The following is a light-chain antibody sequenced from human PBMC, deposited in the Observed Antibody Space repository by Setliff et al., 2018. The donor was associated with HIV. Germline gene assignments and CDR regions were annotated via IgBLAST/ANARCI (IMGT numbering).Light chain of an antibody. CDR3: ASWDDSLKVYV. J-gene: IGLJ1*01. CDR2: TNS. V-gene: IGLV1-44*01. Sequence: QSALTQSPSVSGTPGQRVTISCSGSNSNIGTTTVNWYQRLPGAAPKLLTYTNSHRPSGVPDRFSGSKSGTSASLAISGLQSEDEAEYYCASWDDSLKVYVFGSGTKVTVL. CDR1: NSNIGTTT.